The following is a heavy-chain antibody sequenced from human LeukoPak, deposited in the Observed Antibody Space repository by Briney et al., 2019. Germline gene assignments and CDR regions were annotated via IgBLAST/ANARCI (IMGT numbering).Heavy chain of an antibody. J-gene: IGHJ4*02. CDR1: GFTFSSCA. V-gene: IGHV3-23*01. D-gene: IGHD3-22*01. CDR2: ISGSGGYT. Sequence: PGGSLRLSCAASGFTFSSCAMSWVRQAPGKGLEWVSAISGSGGYTFYSDSVKGRFTISRDNSKNTLSLQMNSLRAEDTAVYYCAQDATDFDSSGQTYFGNWGQGTLVTVSS. CDR3: AQDATDFDSSGQTYFGN.